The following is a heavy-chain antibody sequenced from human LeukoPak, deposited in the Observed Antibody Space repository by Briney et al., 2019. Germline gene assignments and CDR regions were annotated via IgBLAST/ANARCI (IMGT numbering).Heavy chain of an antibody. J-gene: IGHJ3*01. CDR2: IYPGDSDT. Sequence: GESLKISCKGSGYSFTSYWISWVRPMPGKGVGWTGIIYPGDSDTRYSPSFQGQVTVSAGKSISTAYLQWSSLKASDTDMYYCARPVHPTIWFGDLGVWGQGTMVTVSS. V-gene: IGHV5-51*01. CDR3: ARPVHPTIWFGDLGV. D-gene: IGHD3-10*01. CDR1: GYSFTSYW.